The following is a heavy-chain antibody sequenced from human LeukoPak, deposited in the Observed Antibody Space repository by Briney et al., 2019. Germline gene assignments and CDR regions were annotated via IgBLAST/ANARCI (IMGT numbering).Heavy chain of an antibody. D-gene: IGHD3-22*01. CDR3: AKHQSLATMMVVYFDS. J-gene: IGHJ4*02. CDR2: ISGTSGGT. Sequence: GGSLRLSCGASGFTFSNYPMSWVRQAPGTGLEWVSSISGTSGGTYYADSVKGRFRVSRDNSKNTVYLEMNSLRAEDTAIYYCAKHQSLATMMVVYFDSWVQGALVTVSS. CDR1: GFTFSNYP. V-gene: IGHV3-23*01.